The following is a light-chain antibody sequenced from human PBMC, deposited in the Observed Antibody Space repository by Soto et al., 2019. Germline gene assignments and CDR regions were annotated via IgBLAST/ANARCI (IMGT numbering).Light chain of an antibody. J-gene: IGKJ2*01. V-gene: IGKV3-11*01. CDR2: DAS. CDR1: QSVSSY. Sequence: EIVLTQSPATLSLSPGERATLSCRASQSVSSYLAWYQQKPGQAPRLLIYDASNRATGIPARFSGSGSGTDFTLTISSLEPEDFAVYYCKQRSNWPRGVYTFGQGTKLEIK. CDR3: KQRSNWPRGVYT.